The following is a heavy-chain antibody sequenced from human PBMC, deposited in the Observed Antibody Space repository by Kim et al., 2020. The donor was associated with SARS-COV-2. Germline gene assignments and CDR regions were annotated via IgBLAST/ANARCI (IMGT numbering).Heavy chain of an antibody. J-gene: IGHJ5*02. CDR2: RYDGGST. CDR1: GGSINSLNYY. Sequence: SETLSLTCSVSGGSINSLNYYWGWIRQSPGKGLEWIASRYDGGSTYYNPSLESRVTISVDTSNNLFSLRLTSVTAADTAVYYCVRSKLREQLVGGDWFDPWGQGSLVTVSS. D-gene: IGHD6-13*01. CDR3: VRSKLREQLVGGDWFDP. V-gene: IGHV4-39*02.